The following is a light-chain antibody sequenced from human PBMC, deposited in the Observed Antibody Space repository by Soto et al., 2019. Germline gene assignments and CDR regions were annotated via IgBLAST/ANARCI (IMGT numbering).Light chain of an antibody. CDR2: GNS. J-gene: IGLJ1*01. V-gene: IGLV1-40*01. Sequence: QSVLTQPPSVSGAPGQRVTISCTGSSSNIGAGFDVHWYQQLPRTAPKLLIYGNSNRPSGVPDRFSGSGSGTSASLAITGLQAEDEADYYCQSYDSSLTGSKVFGSGTKVTVL. CDR3: QSYDSSLTGSKV. CDR1: SSNIGAGFD.